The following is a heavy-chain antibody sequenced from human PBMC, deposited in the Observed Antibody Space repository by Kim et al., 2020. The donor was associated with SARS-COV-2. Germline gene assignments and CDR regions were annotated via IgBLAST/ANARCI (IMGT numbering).Heavy chain of an antibody. V-gene: IGHV3-66*01. CDR3: ARDLVVGGLDY. J-gene: IGHJ4*02. Sequence: GGSLRLSCAASGFTVSSNYMSWVRQAPGKGLEWVSVIYSGGSTDYADSVKGRFTISRDNSKNTLYLQMNSLRAEETAVYYCARDLVVGGLDYWGQGTLVTVSS. D-gene: IGHD2-15*01. CDR2: IYSGGST. CDR1: GFTVSSNY.